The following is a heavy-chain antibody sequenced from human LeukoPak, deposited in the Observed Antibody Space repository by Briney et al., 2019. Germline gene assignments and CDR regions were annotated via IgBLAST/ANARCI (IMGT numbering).Heavy chain of an antibody. D-gene: IGHD4-17*01. CDR3: ARAPGGGDYGTYFHY. V-gene: IGHV3-9*01. CDR1: GFAFDDYA. J-gene: IGHJ4*02. Sequence: AGGCLRLSCAASGFAFDDYAMHWVRHAPGKGLEWVSGITWNSGSIVYADSVKGGFTISGDNAKNCLYGQMNSLTTEDTALYYCARAPGGGDYGTYFHYWGQGTLVTVSS. CDR2: ITWNSGSI.